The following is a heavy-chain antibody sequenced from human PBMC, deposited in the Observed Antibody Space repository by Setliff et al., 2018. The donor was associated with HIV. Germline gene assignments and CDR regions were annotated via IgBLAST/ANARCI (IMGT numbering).Heavy chain of an antibody. D-gene: IGHD2-15*01. J-gene: IGHJ3*02. V-gene: IGHV3-30*02. CDR1: GITFSSID. Sequence: LRLSCAASGITFSSIDIHWVRQAPGRRPEWVAHSVPDGTRAYYSDSVKGRFTISRDNSKNTVYLQMSSLRPDDTAVYHCAKGPLHGGFDIWGQGTMVTVS. CDR2: SVPDGTRA. CDR3: AKGPLHGGFDI.